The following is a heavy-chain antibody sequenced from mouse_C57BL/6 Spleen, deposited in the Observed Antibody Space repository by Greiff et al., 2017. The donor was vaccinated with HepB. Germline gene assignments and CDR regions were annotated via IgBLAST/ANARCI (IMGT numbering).Heavy chain of an antibody. D-gene: IGHD2-3*01. Sequence: EVKLMESGGDLVKPGGSLKLSCAASGFTFSSYGMSWVRQTPDKRLEWVATISSGGSYTYYPDSVKGRFTISRDNAKNTLYLQMSSLKSEDTAMYYCARHNDPPYFDYWGQGTTLTVSS. J-gene: IGHJ2*01. CDR3: ARHNDPPYFDY. V-gene: IGHV5-6*01. CDR1: GFTFSSYG. CDR2: ISSGGSYT.